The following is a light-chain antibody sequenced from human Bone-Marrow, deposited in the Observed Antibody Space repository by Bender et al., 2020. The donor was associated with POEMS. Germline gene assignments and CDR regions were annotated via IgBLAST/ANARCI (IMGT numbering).Light chain of an antibody. J-gene: IGLJ1*01. CDR3: SSYTSSSTYV. Sequence: QSALTQPASLSGSPGQSITISCTGTSSDVGGYDYVSWYQLRPGKAPKLIIYDVSNRPSGVSNRFSGSKSGNTASLTISGLQAEDEADYYCSSYTSSSTYVFGTGTKVTVL. CDR2: DVS. CDR1: SSDVGGYDY. V-gene: IGLV2-14*03.